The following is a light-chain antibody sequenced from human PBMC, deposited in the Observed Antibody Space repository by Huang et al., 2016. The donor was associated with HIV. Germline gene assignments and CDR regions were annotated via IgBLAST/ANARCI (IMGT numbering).Light chain of an antibody. CDR2: GDS. CDR3: QQYDTWPPLT. J-gene: IGKJ4*01. V-gene: IGKV3-15*01. CDR1: QSVGGK. Sequence: ILLTQFPATLSVSPGQRVTLSCRASQSVGGKLAWYQQRPGQAPKPLIYGDSTRVPTSPDRFSGSGSGTEFTLTISSLQSEDFAVYYCQQYDTWPPLTFGGGTKV.